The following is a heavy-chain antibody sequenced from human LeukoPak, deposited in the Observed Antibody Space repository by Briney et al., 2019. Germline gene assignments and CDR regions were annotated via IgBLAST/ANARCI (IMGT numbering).Heavy chain of an antibody. CDR2: IYSGGST. J-gene: IGHJ6*02. D-gene: IGHD2-15*01. Sequence: GGSLRLSCAASGFTVSSNHMSWVRQAPGKGLEWVSVIYSGGSTYYADSVKGRFTISRDNSKNTLYLQMNSLRAEDTAVYYCARGGGETAGGCSGGSCYSRSHYYGMDVWGQGTTVTVSS. V-gene: IGHV3-53*01. CDR3: ARGGGETAGGCSGGSCYSRSHYYGMDV. CDR1: GFTVSSNH.